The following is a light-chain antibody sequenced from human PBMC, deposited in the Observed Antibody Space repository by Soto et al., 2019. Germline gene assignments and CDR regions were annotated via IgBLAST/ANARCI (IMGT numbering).Light chain of an antibody. J-gene: IGLJ3*02. CDR1: SSDVGSYIL. CDR3: CSYAGSSTWV. CDR2: EGS. V-gene: IGLV2-23*01. Sequence: QSTLTQPASVSGSPGQSITISCTGTSSDVGSYILVSWYQQHPGKAPKLMIYEGSKRPSGVSNRLSGSKSGNTASLTISGLQAEDEADYYCCSYAGSSTWVFGGGTKLTVL.